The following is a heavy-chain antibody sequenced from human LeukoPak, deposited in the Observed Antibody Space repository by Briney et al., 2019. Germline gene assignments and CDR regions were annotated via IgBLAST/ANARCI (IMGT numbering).Heavy chain of an antibody. J-gene: IGHJ3*02. Sequence: KPSETLSLTCTVSGGSISSYYWSWIRQPPGKGLEWIASTYHSGSPYYNPSLKSRVTISVDTSLNQFSLRLRSVTAADTAVYYCARDSPVTDDVFDIWGQGTVVTVSS. CDR1: GGSISSYY. D-gene: IGHD2-21*02. CDR3: ARDSPVTDDVFDI. CDR2: TYHSGSP. V-gene: IGHV4-38-2*02.